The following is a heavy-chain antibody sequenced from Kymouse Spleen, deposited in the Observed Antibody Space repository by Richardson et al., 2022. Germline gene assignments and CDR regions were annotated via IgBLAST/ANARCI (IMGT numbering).Heavy chain of an antibody. V-gene: IGHV3-73*02. Sequence: EVQLVESGGGLVQPGGSLKLSCAASGFTFSGSAMHWVRQASGKGLEWVGRIRSKANSYATAYAASVKGRFTISRDDSKNTAYLQMNSLKTEDTAVYYCTRHVGDTAMVKDYWGQGTLVTVSS. J-gene: IGHJ4*02. CDR1: GFTFSGSA. CDR3: TRHVGDTAMVKDY. CDR2: IRSKANSYAT. D-gene: IGHD5-18,IGHD5-18*01.